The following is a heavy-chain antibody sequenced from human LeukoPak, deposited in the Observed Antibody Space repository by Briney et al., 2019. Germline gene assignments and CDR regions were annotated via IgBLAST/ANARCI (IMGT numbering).Heavy chain of an antibody. D-gene: IGHD3-22*01. CDR3: ARVGDYDSSGYYGWFDP. CDR1: GGSISSSGYY. Sequence: PSETLSLTCTVSGGSISSSGYYWSWIRQPPGKGLEWIGEINHSGSTNYNPSLKSRVTISVDTSKNQFSLKLSSVTAADTAVYYCARVGDYDSSGYYGWFDPWGQGTLVTVSS. CDR2: INHSGST. V-gene: IGHV4-39*07. J-gene: IGHJ5*02.